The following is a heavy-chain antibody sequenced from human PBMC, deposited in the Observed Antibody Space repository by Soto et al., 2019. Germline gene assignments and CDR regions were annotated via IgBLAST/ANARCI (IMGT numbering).Heavy chain of an antibody. CDR3: ARVPGP. Sequence: SETLSLTCTVSGGSISSYYWTWIRQPPGKGLEWIGEINHSGSTNYNPSLKSRVTMSVDTSKSQFSLNLSFVTAADTAVYYCARVPGPWGQGTLVTVSS. V-gene: IGHV4-34*01. CDR2: INHSGST. J-gene: IGHJ5*02. D-gene: IGHD3-10*01. CDR1: GGSISSYY.